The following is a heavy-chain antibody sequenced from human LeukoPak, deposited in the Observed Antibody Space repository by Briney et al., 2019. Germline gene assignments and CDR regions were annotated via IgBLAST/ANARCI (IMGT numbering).Heavy chain of an antibody. V-gene: IGHV3-11*06. J-gene: IGHJ4*02. CDR3: VRDINWAFDY. Sequence: PGGSLRLSCAASGFTFSDYYMSWIRQAPGKGLEWVSYISSSSSYTNYVDSVKGRFTISRDNAKNSLYLQMNSLRDEDTAVYYCVRDINWAFDYWGQGTLVTVSS. CDR1: GFTFSDYY. CDR2: ISSSSSYT. D-gene: IGHD3-16*01.